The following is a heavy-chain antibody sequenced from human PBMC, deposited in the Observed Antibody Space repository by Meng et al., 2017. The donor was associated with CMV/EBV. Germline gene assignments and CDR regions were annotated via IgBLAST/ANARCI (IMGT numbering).Heavy chain of an antibody. V-gene: IGHV3-7*01. CDR2: IKQDGSEK. D-gene: IGHD2-2*01. Sequence: GGSLRLSCAASGFNFSSYWMSWVRQAPGKGLEWVANIKQDGSEKYYVDSVKGRITISRDNAKNSLYLQMNSLRAEDTAVYYCARDMVVPATASYYFDYWGQGTLVTVSS. J-gene: IGHJ4*02. CDR3: ARDMVVPATASYYFDY. CDR1: GFNFSSYW.